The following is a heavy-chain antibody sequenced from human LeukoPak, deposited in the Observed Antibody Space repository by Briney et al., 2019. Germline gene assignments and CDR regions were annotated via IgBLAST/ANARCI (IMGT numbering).Heavy chain of an antibody. CDR3: ARDIKMYYYDSSGYYFDY. J-gene: IGHJ4*02. CDR2: IIPILGIA. CDR1: GGTFSSYA. D-gene: IGHD3-22*01. V-gene: IGHV1-69*04. Sequence: SVNVSCKASGGTFSSYAISWVRQAPGQGLEWMGRIIPILGIANYAQKFQGRVTITADKSTSTAYMELSSLRSEDTAVYYCARDIKMYYYDSSGYYFDYWGQGTLVTVSS.